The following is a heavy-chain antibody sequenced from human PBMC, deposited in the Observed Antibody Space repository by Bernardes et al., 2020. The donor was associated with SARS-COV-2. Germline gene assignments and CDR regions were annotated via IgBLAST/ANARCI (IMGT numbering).Heavy chain of an antibody. J-gene: IGHJ6*02. V-gene: IGHV3-13*01. CDR2: IGTAGDT. Sequence: GGSLRLSCAASGFTFSSTDMHWVRQATGKGLEWVAAIGTAGDTYYPGSVKVRFSISRENAKNSLYLQMNSLRAGDTAVYYGASAPYYDSSSYGYYYYGMDVWGQGTTVTVSS. CDR1: GFTFSSTD. CDR3: ASAPYYDSSSYGYYYYGMDV. D-gene: IGHD3-22*01.